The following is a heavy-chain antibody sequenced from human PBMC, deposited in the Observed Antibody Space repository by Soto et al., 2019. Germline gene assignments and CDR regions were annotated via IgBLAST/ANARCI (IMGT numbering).Heavy chain of an antibody. D-gene: IGHD3-3*01. CDR3: VRNASVTDPRDGKKYDFFDY. CDR2: IYHSGST. CDR1: GGSVSSGSYY. V-gene: IGHV4-39*01. J-gene: IGHJ4*02. Sequence: SETRSLTCTVSGGSVSSGSYYWSWIRQPPGKGLEWIGEIYHSGSTHYSPSLKSRITISVDTSKSQFSLKVKSMTATDTAVYYCVRNASVTDPRDGKKYDFFDYWGLGTLVTVSS.